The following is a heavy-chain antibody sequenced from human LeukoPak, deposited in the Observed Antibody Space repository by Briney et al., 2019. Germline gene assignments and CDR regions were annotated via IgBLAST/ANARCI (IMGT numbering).Heavy chain of an antibody. V-gene: IGHV3-21*01. CDR2: ISSSSDV. J-gene: IGHJ4*02. CDR1: GFPFSRFS. CDR3: ARGIAVAAPDY. D-gene: IGHD6-19*01. Sequence: GGSLRLSCAASGFPFSRFSMNWVRQAPGKGLEWVSSISSSSDVYYADSLKGRFTISRDNAKNSLYLQMNSLRADDTAVYYCARGIAVAAPDYWGQGSLVTVS.